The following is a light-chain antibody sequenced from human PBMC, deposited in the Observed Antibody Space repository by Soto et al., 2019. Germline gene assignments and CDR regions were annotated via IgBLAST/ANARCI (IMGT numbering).Light chain of an antibody. V-gene: IGLV3-21*04. CDR1: NIGSKS. J-gene: IGLJ1*01. CDR3: QVWDSGSDHYV. Sequence: SYELTQPPSVSVAPGKTARITCGGNNIGSKSVHWYQQKPGQAPVLVIYYDSARPSGNPERFSGSNSVNTASLTISRVEAWDEADYYCQVWDSGSDHYVFGTATKLTVL. CDR2: YDS.